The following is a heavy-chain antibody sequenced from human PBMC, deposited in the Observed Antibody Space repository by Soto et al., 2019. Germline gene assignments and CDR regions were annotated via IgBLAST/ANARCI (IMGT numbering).Heavy chain of an antibody. V-gene: IGHV1-69*13. D-gene: IGHD3-22*01. Sequence: ASVKVSCKASGGTFSSYAISWVRQAPGQGLEWMGGIIPIFGTANYAQKFQGRVTITADESTSTAYMELSSLRSEDTAVYYCAREYYDSSGYYENDYYYYGMDVWGQGTTVTVSS. CDR3: AREYYDSSGYYENDYYYYGMDV. CDR2: IIPIFGTA. J-gene: IGHJ6*02. CDR1: GGTFSSYA.